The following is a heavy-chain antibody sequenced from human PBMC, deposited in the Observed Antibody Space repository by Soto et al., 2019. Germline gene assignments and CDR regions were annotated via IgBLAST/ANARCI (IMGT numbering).Heavy chain of an antibody. CDR1: GGSFSRHA. J-gene: IGHJ5*02. CDR2: IIPIFGTA. V-gene: IGHV1-69*13. D-gene: IGHD3-3*01. Sequence: AVNVACKGCGGSFSRHAVSWVRQAPGQGLEWMGGIIPIFGTANYAQKFPSRVTITADESTSTAYMELSSLRSEDTAVYYCARDVTTIFGVDPGGWSDPSGQGSLVTVTA. CDR3: ARDVTTIFGVDPGGWSDP.